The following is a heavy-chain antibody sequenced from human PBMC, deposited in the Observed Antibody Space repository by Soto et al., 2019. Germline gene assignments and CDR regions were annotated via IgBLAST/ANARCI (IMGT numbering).Heavy chain of an antibody. CDR3: ARGLCDGSSCYHDY. D-gene: IGHD6-13*01. CDR2: IGTAGDT. J-gene: IGHJ4*02. V-gene: IGHV3-13*01. CDR1: GFTFSSYD. Sequence: EVQLVESGGGLVQPGGSLRLSCAASGFTFSSYDMHWVRHATGKGLEWVSAIGTAGDTYYPGSVKGRFTISRENAKNSLYLQMNSLRAGDTAVYYCARGLCDGSSCYHDYWGQGTLVTVSS.